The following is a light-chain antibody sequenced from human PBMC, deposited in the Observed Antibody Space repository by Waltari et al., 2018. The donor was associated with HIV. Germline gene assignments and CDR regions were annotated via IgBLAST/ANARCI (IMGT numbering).Light chain of an antibody. CDR2: SVS. CDR3: SSYTSNNTWV. Sequence: QSALTQPASVSGSLGQSITISCTGTRGDIGDYNYVSWYQQHPGEVPKVLIFSVSNRPSWGSSRFSGSKAGNPASLTLSGLQAEDEADYYCSSYTSNNTWVFGGGTKLTVL. V-gene: IGLV2-14*03. J-gene: IGLJ3*02. CDR1: RGDIGDYNY.